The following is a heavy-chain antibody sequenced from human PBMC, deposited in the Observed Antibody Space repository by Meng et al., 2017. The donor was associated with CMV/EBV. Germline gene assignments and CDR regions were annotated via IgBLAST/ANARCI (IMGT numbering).Heavy chain of an antibody. CDR2: INHSGST. CDR1: GGSFRGYY. Sequence: QVQLQQWGAGLVKPSETLSLTCAVYGGSFRGYYWSWIRQPPGKGLEWIGEINHSGSTNYNPSLKSRVTISVDTSKNQFSLKLSSVTAADTAVYYCARESMVRGEDWGQGTLVTVSS. D-gene: IGHD3-10*01. V-gene: IGHV4-34*01. J-gene: IGHJ4*02. CDR3: ARESMVRGED.